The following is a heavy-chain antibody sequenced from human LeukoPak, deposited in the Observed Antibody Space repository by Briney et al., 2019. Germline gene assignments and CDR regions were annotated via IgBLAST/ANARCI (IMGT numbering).Heavy chain of an antibody. CDR2: IYYSGST. CDR3: ARHLGAVDSWAHDY. V-gene: IGHV4-59*08. CDR1: GGSISSYY. J-gene: IGHJ4*02. D-gene: IGHD6-19*01. Sequence: ASETLSLTCTVPGGSISSYYWSWIRQPPGKGLEWIGYIYYSGSTNYNPSLKSRVTISVDTSKNQFSLKLSSVTAADTAVYYCARHLGAVDSWAHDYWGQGTLVTVSS.